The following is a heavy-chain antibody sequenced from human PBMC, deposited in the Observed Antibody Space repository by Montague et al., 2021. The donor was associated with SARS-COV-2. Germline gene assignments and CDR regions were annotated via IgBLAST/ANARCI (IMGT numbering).Heavy chain of an antibody. D-gene: IGHD3-22*01. J-gene: IGHJ3*02. CDR2: IYYSGST. CDR1: GGSISSGGYY. CDR3: ARVQGITMIVVVIGAFDI. V-gene: IGHV4-31*03. Sequence: TLSLTCTVSGGSISSGGYYWSWIRQHPGKGLEWIGYIYYSGSTYYNPSLKSRVTISVDTSKNQFSLKLSSVTAADTAVYYCARVQGITMIVVVIGAFDIWCQGTMVTVSS.